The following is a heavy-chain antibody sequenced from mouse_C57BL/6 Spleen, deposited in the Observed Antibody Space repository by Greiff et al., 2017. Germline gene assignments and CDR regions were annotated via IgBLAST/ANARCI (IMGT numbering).Heavy chain of an antibody. D-gene: IGHD1-1*01. Sequence: QLQQSGAELVKPGASVKISCKASGYAFSSYWMNWVKQRPGKGLEWIGQIYPGDGDTNYNGKFKGKATLTADKSSSAAYMQLSSLTSEDSAVYFCASPHYYGSSTGGFAYWGQGTLVTVSA. V-gene: IGHV1-80*01. CDR2: IYPGDGDT. CDR3: ASPHYYGSSTGGFAY. CDR1: GYAFSSYW. J-gene: IGHJ3*01.